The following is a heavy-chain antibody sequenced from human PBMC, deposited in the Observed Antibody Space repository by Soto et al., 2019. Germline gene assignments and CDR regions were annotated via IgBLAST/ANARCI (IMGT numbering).Heavy chain of an antibody. Sequence: QVQLQESGPGLVKPSQTLSLTCTVSGGSISSGGYYWSWIRQHPGKGLEWIGYIYYSGSTYYNPSLKSRVTISVDTSKNQFSLKLSYVTAADTAVYYCARNRVVAATYYYYYMDVWGKGTTVTVSS. CDR3: ARNRVVAATYYYYYMDV. V-gene: IGHV4-31*03. CDR1: GGSISSGGYY. CDR2: IYYSGST. D-gene: IGHD2-15*01. J-gene: IGHJ6*03.